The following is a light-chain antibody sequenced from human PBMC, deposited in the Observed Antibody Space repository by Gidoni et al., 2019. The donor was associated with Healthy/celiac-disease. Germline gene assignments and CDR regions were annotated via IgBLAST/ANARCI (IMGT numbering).Light chain of an antibody. CDR3: QQYGSTRT. Sequence: EMVLTQSPGTLSLAPGERATLYCRASQSVSSSYLAWYQQKPGQAPRLLIYGASSRATGIPDRFSGSGSGTDFTLTISRLEPEDFAVYYCQQYGSTRTFXQXTKVEIK. CDR2: GAS. V-gene: IGKV3-20*01. J-gene: IGKJ1*01. CDR1: QSVSSSY.